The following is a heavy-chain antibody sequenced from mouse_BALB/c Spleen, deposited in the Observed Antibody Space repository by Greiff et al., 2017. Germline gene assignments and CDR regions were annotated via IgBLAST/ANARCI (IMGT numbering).Heavy chain of an antibody. V-gene: IGHV3-8*02. D-gene: IGHD2-10*02. Sequence: EVKLVESGPSLVKPSQTLSLTCSVTGDSITSGYWNWIRKFPGNKLEYMGYISYSGSTYYNPSLKSRISITRDTSKNQYYLQLNSVTTEDTATYYCARGGYGNYWYFDVWGAGTTVTVSS. CDR1: GDSITSGY. J-gene: IGHJ1*01. CDR2: ISYSGST. CDR3: ARGGYGNYWYFDV.